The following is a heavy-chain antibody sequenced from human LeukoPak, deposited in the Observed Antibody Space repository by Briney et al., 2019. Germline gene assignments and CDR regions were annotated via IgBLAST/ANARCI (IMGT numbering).Heavy chain of an antibody. CDR2: INHSGST. CDR1: GGSFSGYY. Sequence: SETLSLTCAVYGGSFSGYYWSWIRQPPGKGLEWLGEINHSGSTNYNPSLKSRVTISVDTSKNQFSLKLSSVTAADTAVYYCARGRKVYSSGWYHYWGQGTLVTVSS. V-gene: IGHV4-34*01. CDR3: ARGRKVYSSGWYHY. J-gene: IGHJ4*02. D-gene: IGHD6-19*01.